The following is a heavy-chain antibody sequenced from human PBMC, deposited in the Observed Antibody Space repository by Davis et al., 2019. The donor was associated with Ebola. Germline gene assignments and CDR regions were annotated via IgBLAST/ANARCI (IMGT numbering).Heavy chain of an antibody. D-gene: IGHD2-15*01. CDR1: GFTFSCSA. CDR3: TVVVAANLDY. CDR2: IRSKANSYAT. V-gene: IGHV3-73*01. Sequence: GESLKISCAASGFTFSCSAMHWVRQASGKGLEWVGRIRSKANSYATAYAASVKGRFTISRDDSKNTAYLQMNSLKTEDTAVYYCTVVVAANLDYWGQGTLVTVSS. J-gene: IGHJ4*02.